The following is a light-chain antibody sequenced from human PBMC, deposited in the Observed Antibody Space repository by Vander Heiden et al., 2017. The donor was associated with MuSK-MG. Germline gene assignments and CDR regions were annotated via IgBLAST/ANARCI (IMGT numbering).Light chain of an antibody. CDR3: QQYDSYPLVI. CDR1: QGISSY. J-gene: IGKJ3*01. CDR2: AAS. Sequence: AIRMTQSPSSFSASTGDRVTITCRASQGISSYLAWYQQKPGKAPKLLIYAASTLQSGVPSRFSGSGYGTDFTLTISCLQSEDFAPYYCQQYDSYPLVIFGHGTKVDIK. V-gene: IGKV1-8*01.